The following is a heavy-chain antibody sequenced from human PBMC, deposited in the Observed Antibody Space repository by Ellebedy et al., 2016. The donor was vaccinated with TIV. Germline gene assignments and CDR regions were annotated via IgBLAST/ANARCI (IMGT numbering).Heavy chain of an antibody. J-gene: IGHJ4*02. CDR2: INPSGGRI. CDR1: GYTFSNYY. CDR3: ARENSSSSNGAYVY. V-gene: IGHV1-46*01. D-gene: IGHD6-6*01. Sequence: ASVKVSXKASGYTFSNYYIHWVRQAPGQGLEWMGLINPSGGRISYAQNFQDRVTMTRATSTSTVYMELRSLRSEDTAVYYCARENSSSSNGAYVYWGQGTLVTVSS.